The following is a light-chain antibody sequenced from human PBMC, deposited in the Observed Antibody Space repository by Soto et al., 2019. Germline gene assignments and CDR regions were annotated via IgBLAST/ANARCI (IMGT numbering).Light chain of an antibody. V-gene: IGLV1-44*01. Sequence: QLVLTQAPSASGTPGQRVTISCSGSSSNIGSNTVNWYQLLPGTAPKLLMYNNNQRPSGVPDRFSGSKSGTSGSLAISGLQSEDEADYYCAAWDDSLNGWVFGGGTKLTVL. CDR3: AAWDDSLNGWV. CDR1: SSNIGSNT. J-gene: IGLJ3*02. CDR2: NNN.